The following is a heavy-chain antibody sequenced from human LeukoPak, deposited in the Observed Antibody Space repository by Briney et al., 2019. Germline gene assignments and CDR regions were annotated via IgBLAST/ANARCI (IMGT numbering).Heavy chain of an antibody. V-gene: IGHV3-30*03. CDR3: ARWPHYYYDSSGYYPPASTYFDY. Sequence: GRSLRLSCAASGFTFSSYGMHWVRQAPGKGLEWVAVISYDGSDKYYADSVEGRFTISRDNSKNTLYLQMNSLRAEDTALYYCARWPHYYYDSSGYYPPASTYFDYWGQGTLVTVSS. D-gene: IGHD3-22*01. CDR2: ISYDGSDK. CDR1: GFTFSSYG. J-gene: IGHJ4*02.